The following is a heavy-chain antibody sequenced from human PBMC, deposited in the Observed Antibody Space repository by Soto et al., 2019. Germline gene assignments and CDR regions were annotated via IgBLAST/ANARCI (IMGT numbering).Heavy chain of an antibody. CDR2: TYYRSRWYH. CDR1: GDSISSNSAA. D-gene: IGHD4-4*01. V-gene: IGHV6-1*01. Sequence: SQTLSLTCAVSGDSISSNSAAWNWIRQSPSRGFEWLGRTYYRSRWYHDYAVSVKSRIIINPDTSKNQVSLQLNSVTPDDTAVYYCASYRYDYWGQGTVVTVSS. CDR3: ASYRYDY. J-gene: IGHJ4*02.